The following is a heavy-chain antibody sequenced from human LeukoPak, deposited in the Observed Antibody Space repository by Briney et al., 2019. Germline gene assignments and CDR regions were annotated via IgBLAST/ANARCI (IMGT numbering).Heavy chain of an antibody. D-gene: IGHD4-11*01. CDR2: IRQDGGEK. CDR3: ARDNSPGWFDP. J-gene: IGHJ5*02. CDR1: GFTLSSYW. Sequence: GGSLRLSCAASGFTLSSYWMSWVRQAPGQGLEWVANIRQDGGEKYYVDSVKGRFTISRDNAKNTLYLQMNSLRAEDTAIYYCARDNSPGWFDPWGQGTLVTVSS. V-gene: IGHV3-7*01.